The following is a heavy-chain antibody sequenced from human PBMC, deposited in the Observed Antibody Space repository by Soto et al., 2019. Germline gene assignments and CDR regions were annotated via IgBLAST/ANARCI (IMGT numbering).Heavy chain of an antibody. D-gene: IGHD6-6*01. J-gene: IGHJ6*02. CDR2: ISYDGVNK. CDR3: ARDRGIGQLVPMDYGMDV. CDR1: FG. Sequence: FGSRRIRKKPSKGGEWVAVISYDGVNKYYADSVKGRFTISRDNSKNTLYLQMNSLRAEDTAVYYCARDRGIGQLVPMDYGMDVWGQGTTVTVSS. V-gene: IGHV3-30-3*01.